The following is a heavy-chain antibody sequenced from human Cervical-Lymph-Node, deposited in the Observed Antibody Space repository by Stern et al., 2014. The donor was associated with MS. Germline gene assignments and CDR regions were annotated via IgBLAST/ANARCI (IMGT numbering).Heavy chain of an antibody. D-gene: IGHD6-13*01. CDR1: GFTFSSYS. CDR3: ARVREIAAAGMDV. CDR2: ISSSSSYI. Sequence: EVQLVESGGGLVKPGGSLRLSCAASGFTFSSYSMNWVRQAPGKGLDWVSSISSSSSYIYYADSVKGRFTISRDNAKNSLYLQMNSLRAEDTAVYYCARVREIAAAGMDVWGQGTTVTVSS. J-gene: IGHJ6*02. V-gene: IGHV3-21*01.